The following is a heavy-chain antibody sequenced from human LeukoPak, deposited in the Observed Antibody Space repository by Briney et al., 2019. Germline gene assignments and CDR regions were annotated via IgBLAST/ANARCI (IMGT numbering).Heavy chain of an antibody. Sequence: GGSLRLSCVVSGLTVSSNYMSWVRQAPGKGLEWVSVIYSGGTTNYADSVKGRFLVYRDNSKNTLYLQMNSLRAEDTAVYYCASKLTTGYWGQGTLVTVSP. CDR1: GLTVSSNY. J-gene: IGHJ4*02. CDR2: IYSGGTT. V-gene: IGHV3-66*01. D-gene: IGHD4-17*01. CDR3: ASKLTTGY.